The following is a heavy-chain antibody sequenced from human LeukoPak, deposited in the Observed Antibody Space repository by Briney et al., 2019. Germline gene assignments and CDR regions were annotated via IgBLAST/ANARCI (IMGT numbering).Heavy chain of an antibody. CDR2: IYYSGST. V-gene: IGHV4-59*01. CDR3: ARDLWTSCAVNWFDP. CDR1: GGSISSYY. Sequence: SETLSLTCTVSGGSISSYYWSWIRQPPGKGLEWIGYIYYSGSTNYNPSLKSRVTISVDTSKNQFSLKLSSVTAADTAVYYCARDLWTSCAVNWFDPWGQGALVTVSS. D-gene: IGHD3/OR15-3a*01. J-gene: IGHJ5*02.